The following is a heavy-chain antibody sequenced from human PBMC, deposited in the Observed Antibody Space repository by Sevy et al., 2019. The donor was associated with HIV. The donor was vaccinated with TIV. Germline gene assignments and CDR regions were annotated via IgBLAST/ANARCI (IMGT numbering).Heavy chain of an antibody. V-gene: IGHV3-72*01. Sequence: GGSLRLSCAASGFTFSDHYMEWVRQAPGKGLEWVGRTRNKADSYTTEYAASVRVRFTISSDDSKNSLYLQMNSLKTEATAVYYCATHAGIAAAGRVFDYWGQGTLVTVSS. J-gene: IGHJ4*02. CDR3: ATHAGIAAAGRVFDY. CDR1: GFTFSDHY. CDR2: TRNKADSYTT. D-gene: IGHD6-13*01.